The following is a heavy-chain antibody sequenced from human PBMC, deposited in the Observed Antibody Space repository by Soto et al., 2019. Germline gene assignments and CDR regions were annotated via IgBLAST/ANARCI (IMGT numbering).Heavy chain of an antibody. CDR2: ISTYNGKT. Sequence: QVQLVQSGAEVKKPGASVKVSCKASGYTFNSYGITWVRQAPGQGLEWMGWISTYNGKTNYAQKVQGRVTMTTDTSTSTAYMELMSLTSHDTAVYYCARGALPTATPSCFAPWGQGTLLTVSS. J-gene: IGHJ5*02. CDR1: GYTFNSYG. V-gene: IGHV1-18*04. D-gene: IGHD2-2*01. CDR3: ARGALPTATPSCFAP.